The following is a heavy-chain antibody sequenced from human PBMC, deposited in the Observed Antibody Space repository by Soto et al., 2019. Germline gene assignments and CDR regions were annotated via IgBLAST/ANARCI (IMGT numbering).Heavy chain of an antibody. Sequence: GVSLRLSCAASGFNFNSYTINWVRQAPGKRLEWLSSISSSGYIFSTDSVRGRFTISRDNAKNSVYLQINSLRAEDTAVYFCARDCSGGSCYPGMDVWGQGATVTVSS. V-gene: IGHV3-21*01. J-gene: IGHJ6*02. CDR2: ISSSGYI. D-gene: IGHD2-15*01. CDR1: GFNFNSYT. CDR3: ARDCSGGSCYPGMDV.